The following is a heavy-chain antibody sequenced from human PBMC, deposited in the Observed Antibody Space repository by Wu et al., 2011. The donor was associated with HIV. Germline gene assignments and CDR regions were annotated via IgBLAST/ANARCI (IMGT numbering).Heavy chain of an antibody. V-gene: IGHV1-46*01. CDR1: GYTFTTYY. J-gene: IGHJ4*02. D-gene: IGHD3-22*01. CDR2: INPSGGST. CDR3: ARGESLSYYDSSGYSYYFDY. Sequence: QVQLVQSGAELKKPGASVKVSCKASGYTFTTYYMHWVRQAPGQGLEWMGMINPSGGSTNYAQKFQGRVTMTRDTSTSTVYMELSSLRSEDTALYHCARGESLSYYDSSGYSYYFDYWGQGTLVTVSS.